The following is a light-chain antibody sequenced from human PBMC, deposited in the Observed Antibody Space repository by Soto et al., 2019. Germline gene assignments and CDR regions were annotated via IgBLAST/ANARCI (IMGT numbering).Light chain of an antibody. CDR3: CSYAGSSTYV. Sequence: QSVLTQPASVSGSPGQSITISCTGTSSDVGNYDLVSWYQQLPGKAPKFILYEGSKRPSGVSNRFSGSKSGNTASQTISGLQAEDEADYYCCSYAGSSTYVFGTGTKVTVL. V-gene: IGLV2-23*01. CDR2: EGS. J-gene: IGLJ1*01. CDR1: SSDVGNYDL.